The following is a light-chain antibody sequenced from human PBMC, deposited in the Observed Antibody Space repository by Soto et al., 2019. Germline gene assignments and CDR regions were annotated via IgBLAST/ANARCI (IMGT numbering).Light chain of an antibody. Sequence: IVVSLSPATLSLSKGERATLSCRGSQSVRSHLVWYQQKPGQAPSLLIYEASNRAAGIPATLSGSGSGTDFTLTISSLEPEDFAVYYCQQRSDWPITFGQGTRLKIK. CDR3: QQRSDWPIT. CDR1: QSVRSH. V-gene: IGKV3-11*01. CDR2: EAS. J-gene: IGKJ5*01.